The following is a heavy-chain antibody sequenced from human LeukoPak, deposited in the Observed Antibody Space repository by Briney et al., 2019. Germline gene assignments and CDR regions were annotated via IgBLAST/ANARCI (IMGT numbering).Heavy chain of an antibody. Sequence: PGGSLRLSCAASGFTFSSYAMSWVRQAPGKGLEWVSAISGSGGSTYYADSVKGRFTISRDNSKNTLYLQMNSLRAEGTAVYYCAKGPSKLGYCSGGSCYSGDYWGQGTLVTVSS. J-gene: IGHJ4*02. CDR2: ISGSGGST. D-gene: IGHD2-15*01. V-gene: IGHV3-23*01. CDR3: AKGPSKLGYCSGGSCYSGDY. CDR1: GFTFSSYA.